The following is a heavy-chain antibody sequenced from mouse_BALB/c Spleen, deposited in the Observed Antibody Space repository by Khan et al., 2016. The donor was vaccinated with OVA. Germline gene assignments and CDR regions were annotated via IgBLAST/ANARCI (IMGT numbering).Heavy chain of an antibody. CDR1: GFSLTAYA. CDR3: ARDPPYNSMNY. J-gene: IGHJ4*01. Sequence: QVQLKQSGPGLLAPSQSLSITCTVSGFSLTAYALSWIRPPPRKLLEWPGVIWVCGSKYYHSVLKPRLSISKHNSKSQVFLKTNNLQTDDTAMDFCARDPPYNSMNYWGQGTSVTVSS. CDR2: IWVCGSK. V-gene: IGHV2-6-5*01.